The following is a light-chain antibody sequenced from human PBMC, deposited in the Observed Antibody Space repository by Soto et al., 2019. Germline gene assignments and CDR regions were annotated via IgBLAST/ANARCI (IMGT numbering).Light chain of an antibody. Sequence: QSALTQPASVSGSPGQSITISCTGTSSDVGSYNLVSWYRHHPGKAPKLMIYEDIKRPSGVSNRFSGSKSGNTASLTISGLQAEDEADYYCCSYAGSTTWVLGGGTKVTVL. V-gene: IGLV2-23*01. J-gene: IGLJ3*02. CDR3: CSYAGSTTWV. CDR1: SSDVGSYNL. CDR2: EDI.